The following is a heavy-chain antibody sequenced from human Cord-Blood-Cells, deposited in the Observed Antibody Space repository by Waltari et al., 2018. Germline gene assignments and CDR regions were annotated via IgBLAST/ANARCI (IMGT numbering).Heavy chain of an antibody. J-gene: IGHJ3*02. D-gene: IGHD6-13*01. CDR1: GFTFSSYG. V-gene: IGHV3-30*18. CDR3: AKGSAATDAFDI. Sequence: QVQLVESGGGVVRPGRSLRLSCAASGFTFSSYGMHWVRQAPGKGLEWVAVISYDGSNKYYADSVKGRFTISRDNSKNTLYLQMNSLRAEDTAVYYCAKGSAATDAFDIWGQGTMVTVSS. CDR2: ISYDGSNK.